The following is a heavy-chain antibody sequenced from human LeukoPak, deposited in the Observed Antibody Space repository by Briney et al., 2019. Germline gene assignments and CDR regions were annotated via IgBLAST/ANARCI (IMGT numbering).Heavy chain of an antibody. V-gene: IGHV4-4*07. Sequence: PSETLSLTCTVSGGSISSYYWSWIRQPAGKGLEWIGRIYTSGSTNYNPSLKSRVTISVDTSKNQFSLKLSSVTAADTAVYYCARDRWSDFWSGSHWFDPWGQGTLVTVSS. CDR2: IYTSGST. CDR1: GGSISSYY. J-gene: IGHJ5*02. D-gene: IGHD3-3*01. CDR3: ARDRWSDFWSGSHWFDP.